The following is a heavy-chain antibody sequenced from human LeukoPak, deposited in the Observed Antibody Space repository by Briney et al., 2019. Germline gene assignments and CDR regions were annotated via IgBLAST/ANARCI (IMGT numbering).Heavy chain of an antibody. CDR2: ISSSSSYV. CDR1: GFTFSSYS. J-gene: IGHJ6*02. D-gene: IGHD4-17*01. CDR3: ARESGAQGYYYYGMDV. V-gene: IGHV3-21*01. Sequence: GGSLRLSCAASGFTFSSYSMNWVRRAPGKGLEWVSSISSSSSYVYYADSVKGRFTISRDNAKNSLYLQMNSLRAEDTAVYYCARESGAQGYYYYGMDVWGQGTTVTVSS.